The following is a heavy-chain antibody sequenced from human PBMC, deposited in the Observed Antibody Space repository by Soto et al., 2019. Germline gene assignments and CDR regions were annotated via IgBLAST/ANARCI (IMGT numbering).Heavy chain of an antibody. CDR3: AKDNGSGCDWLRVGDASDI. Sequence: QVQLVESGGGVVQPGRSLRLSCAASGFTFSSYGMHWVRQAPGKGLEWVAVISYAGSNTYYADSVKGRLTISRDNSKNTLYVQMNSLRGEDTAVYYCAKDNGSGCDWLRVGDASDIWGHGTMVTVSS. V-gene: IGHV3-30*18. CDR2: ISYAGSNT. D-gene: IGHD5-12*01. CDR1: GFTFSSYG. J-gene: IGHJ3*02.